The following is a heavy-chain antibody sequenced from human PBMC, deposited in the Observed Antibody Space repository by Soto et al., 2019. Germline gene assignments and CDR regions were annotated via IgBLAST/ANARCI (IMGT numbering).Heavy chain of an antibody. Sequence: EVQLLESGGGLVQPGGSLRLSCFASGVTFSIYDMSWVRQAPGKGLEWVSGISNSGAGTFYADSVKGRFTISRDNSKNTLYLQMNSLRAEDTAIYYCATTRKGTVAGPFDSWGQGTLVPVSS. V-gene: IGHV3-23*01. CDR3: ATTRKGTVAGPFDS. CDR1: GVTFSIYD. CDR2: ISNSGAGT. J-gene: IGHJ4*02. D-gene: IGHD6-19*01.